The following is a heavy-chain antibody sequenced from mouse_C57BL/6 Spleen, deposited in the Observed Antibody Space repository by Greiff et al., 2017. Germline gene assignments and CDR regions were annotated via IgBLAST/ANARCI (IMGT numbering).Heavy chain of an antibody. CDR1: GYTFTSYW. J-gene: IGHJ2*01. CDR3: ASDYDFDY. V-gene: IGHV1-52*01. Sequence: QVQLQQPGAELVKPGSSVKMSCKASGYTFTSYWMHWVKQRPIQGLEWIGNIDPSDGGTNYNQKFKDKATLTVDKSSSTAYMQLSSLTSEDSAVDYRASDYDFDYWGQGTTLTVSS. D-gene: IGHD2-4*01. CDR2: IDPSDGGT.